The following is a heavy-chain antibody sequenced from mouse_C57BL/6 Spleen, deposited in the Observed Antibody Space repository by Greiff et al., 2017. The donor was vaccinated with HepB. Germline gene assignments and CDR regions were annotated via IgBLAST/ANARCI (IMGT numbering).Heavy chain of an antibody. V-gene: IGHV1-39*01. CDR1: GYSFTDYN. D-gene: IGHD1-1*01. CDR3: ARSGYGSSPWFAY. CDR2: INPNYGTT. J-gene: IGHJ3*01. Sequence: VHVKQSGPELVKPGASVKISCKASGYSFTDYNMNWVKQSNGKSLEWIGVINPNYGTTSYNQKFKGKATLTVDQSSSTAYMQLNSLTSEDSAVYYCARSGYGSSPWFAYWGQGTLVTVSA.